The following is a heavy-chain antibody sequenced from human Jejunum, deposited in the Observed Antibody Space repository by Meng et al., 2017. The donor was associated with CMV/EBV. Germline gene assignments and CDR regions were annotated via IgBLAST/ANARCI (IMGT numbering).Heavy chain of an antibody. J-gene: IGHJ4*02. CDR2: INGYNGNT. CDR3: ARGGRSCSSASCYEFDY. D-gene: IGHD2-2*01. Sequence: WVRQAPGQGLQWMGWINGYNGNTNYPQKFQGRVTMTTDTSASTAYMELRSLISDDTAVYFCARGGRSCSSASCYEFDYWGQGTLVTVSS. V-gene: IGHV1-18*01.